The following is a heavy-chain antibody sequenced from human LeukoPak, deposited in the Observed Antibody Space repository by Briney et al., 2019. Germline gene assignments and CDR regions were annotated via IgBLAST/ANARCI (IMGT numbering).Heavy chain of an antibody. CDR3: ARENFGMGDY. V-gene: IGHV5-51*01. Sequence: GESLKISCRASGYNFIDYWIGWVRQMPGKGLEWMGIICPGDSNVRYSPSFRGQVTISADESISTAYLQWGSLTASDTAMYYCARENFGMGDYWGQGALVTVSS. J-gene: IGHJ4*02. CDR2: ICPGDSNV. CDR1: GYNFIDYW. D-gene: IGHD1-14*01.